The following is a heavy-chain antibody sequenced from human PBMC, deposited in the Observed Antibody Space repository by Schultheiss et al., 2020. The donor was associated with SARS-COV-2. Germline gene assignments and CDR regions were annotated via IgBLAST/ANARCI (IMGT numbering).Heavy chain of an antibody. CDR3: ARDYRSGNYYDYSYGMDV. J-gene: IGHJ6*02. CDR1: GFTFSSYE. CDR2: ISSSRSYT. V-gene: IGHV3-48*03. Sequence: GGSLRLSCAASGFTFSSYEMNWVRQAPGKGLEWVSYISSSRSYTNYADSVKGRFTISRDNAKNSLYLQMNSLRAEDTAVYYCARDYRSGNYYDYSYGMDVWGQGTTVTVS. D-gene: IGHD3-10*01.